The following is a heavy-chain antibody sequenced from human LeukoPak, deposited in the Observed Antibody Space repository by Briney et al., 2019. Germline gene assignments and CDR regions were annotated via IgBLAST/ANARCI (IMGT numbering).Heavy chain of an antibody. D-gene: IGHD3-22*01. J-gene: IGHJ4*02. CDR2: INHSGST. CDR1: GGSFSGYY. Sequence: SETLSLTCAVYGGSFSGYYWSWIRQPPGKGLEWIGEINHSGSTNYNPSLKSRVTISVDTSKNQFSLKLSSVTAADTAVYYCARSPLRYYYDSSGYYPRYFDYWGQGTLVTDSS. V-gene: IGHV4-34*01. CDR3: ARSPLRYYYDSSGYYPRYFDY.